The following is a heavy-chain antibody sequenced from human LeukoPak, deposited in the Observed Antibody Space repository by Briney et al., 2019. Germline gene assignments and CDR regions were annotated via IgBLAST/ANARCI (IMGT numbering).Heavy chain of an antibody. J-gene: IGHJ5*02. CDR3: ARAGYDTLTGYQHNWSDP. Sequence: GGSLRLPRAASGFTFSDYYMSWIRQAPGKGLEWVSYISGDSRYTNYADSAKGRFTISRDTARNSLYLQMNSLRAEDTAVYYCARAGYDTLTGYQHNWSDPCGQGTLVTVSS. CDR2: ISGDSRYT. D-gene: IGHD3-9*01. CDR1: GFTFSDYY. V-gene: IGHV3-11*05.